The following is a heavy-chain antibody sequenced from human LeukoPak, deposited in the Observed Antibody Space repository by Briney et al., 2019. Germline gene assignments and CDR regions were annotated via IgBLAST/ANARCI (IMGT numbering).Heavy chain of an antibody. CDR1: GFTFSSYG. J-gene: IGHJ4*02. V-gene: IGHV3-30*18. CDR2: ISYDGSNK. Sequence: GRSLRLSCAASGFTFSSYGMHWVRQAPGKGLEWVAVISYDGSNKYYADSVKGRFSISRDNSKNTLYLQMNSLRAEDTAVYYCAKVGNDYGDYNVYWGQGTLVTVSS. D-gene: IGHD4-17*01. CDR3: AKVGNDYGDYNVY.